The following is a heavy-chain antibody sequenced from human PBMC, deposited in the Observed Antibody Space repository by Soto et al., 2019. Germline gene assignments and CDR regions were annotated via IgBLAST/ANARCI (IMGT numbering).Heavy chain of an antibody. Sequence: PGGSLRLSCAASGFTSDDYGMSWVRQAPGKGLEWVSGINWNGGSTGYADSVKGRFTISRDNAKNSLYLQMNSLRAEDTALYYFAKVRDSSSWFSKYFQHWGQGTLVTVSS. D-gene: IGHD6-13*01. CDR2: INWNGGST. CDR3: AKVRDSSSWFSKYFQH. J-gene: IGHJ1*01. V-gene: IGHV3-20*04. CDR1: GFTSDDYG.